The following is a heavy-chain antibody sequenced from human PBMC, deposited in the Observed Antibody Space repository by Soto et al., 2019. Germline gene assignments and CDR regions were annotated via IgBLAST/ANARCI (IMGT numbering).Heavy chain of an antibody. D-gene: IGHD3-3*01. V-gene: IGHV5-51*01. CDR3: ARRSPEQPTIWNY. Sequence: PGESLKISCTGSGYRFISQWIGWVRQMPGKGLEWMGIIYPGDSDTRYSPSFQGQVTISADESISTAYLQWTSLKASDTAMYYCARRSPEQPTIWNYWGQGTQVTVSS. CDR1: GYRFISQW. CDR2: IYPGDSDT. J-gene: IGHJ4*02.